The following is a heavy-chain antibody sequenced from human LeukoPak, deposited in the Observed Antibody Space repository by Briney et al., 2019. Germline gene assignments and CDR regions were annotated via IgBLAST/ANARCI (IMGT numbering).Heavy chain of an antibody. CDR1: GFSLSDYY. CDR3: ARSGLDRYCSGGSCYVLDWFDP. V-gene: IGHV3-11*01. J-gene: IGHJ5*02. Sequence: GWSLRLSCAASGFSLSDYYMSWIRQAPGKGLEWVAYIDSYGTTIYYADSVKGRFTISRDSTKNSLYLQMNSLRVEDTAVYYCARSGLDRYCSGGSCYVLDWFDPWGQGTLVTVSS. CDR2: IDSYGTTI. D-gene: IGHD2-15*01.